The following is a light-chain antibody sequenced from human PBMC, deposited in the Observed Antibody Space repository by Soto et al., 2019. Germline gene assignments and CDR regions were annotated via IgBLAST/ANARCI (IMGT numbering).Light chain of an antibody. J-gene: IGKJ1*01. CDR3: QQYNTFPWT. CDR2: KAS. CDR1: QSIVIW. Sequence: DIQMTQSPSTLSASVGDRVTIACRASQSIVIWLAWYQQKPGKAPKLLIYKASNLEGGVPSRFSGSGSGTEFPLTISSLQPDDFATYYCQQYNTFPWTFGQGTKVELK. V-gene: IGKV1-5*03.